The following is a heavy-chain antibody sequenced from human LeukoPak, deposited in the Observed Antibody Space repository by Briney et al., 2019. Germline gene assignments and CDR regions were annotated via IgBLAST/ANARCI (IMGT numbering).Heavy chain of an antibody. V-gene: IGHV3-74*01. J-gene: IGHJ4*02. CDR2: INSDGSST. D-gene: IGHD3-3*01. CDR3: ARATPDFWSGDY. CDR1: GLTFSSYW. Sequence: GGSLRLSCAASGLTFSSYWMHWVRQAPGKGLVWVSRINSDGSSTSYADSVKGRFTISRDNAKNTLYLQMNSLRAEDTAVYYCARATPDFWSGDYWGQGTLVTVSS.